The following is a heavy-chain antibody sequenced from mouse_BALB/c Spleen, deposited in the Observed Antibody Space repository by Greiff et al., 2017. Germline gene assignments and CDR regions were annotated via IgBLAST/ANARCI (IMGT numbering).Heavy chain of an antibody. Sequence: EVQLVESGGGLVQPGGSRKLSCAASGFTFSSFGMHWVRQAPEKGLEWVAYISSGSSTIYYADTVKGRFTISRDNPKNTLFLQMTSLRSEDTAMYYCASPYGSSSYYAMDYWGQGTSVTVSS. V-gene: IGHV5-17*02. CDR3: ASPYGSSSYYAMDY. J-gene: IGHJ4*01. CDR1: GFTFSSFG. CDR2: ISSGSSTI. D-gene: IGHD1-1*01.